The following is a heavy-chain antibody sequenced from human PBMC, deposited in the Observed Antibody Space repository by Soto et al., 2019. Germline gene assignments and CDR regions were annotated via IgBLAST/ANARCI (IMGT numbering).Heavy chain of an antibody. CDR1: GYTFTIYG. D-gene: IGHD3-3*01. CDR2: ISAYNGNT. CDR3: SRDGFWSGYYYFDY. V-gene: IGHV1-18*01. Sequence: ASVKVSCKASGYTFTIYGISWVRQAPGQGLEWMGWISAYNGNTNYAQKLQGRVTMTTDTSTSTAYMELRSLRSDDTAVYYCSRDGFWSGYYYFDYWGQGTLVTVSS. J-gene: IGHJ4*02.